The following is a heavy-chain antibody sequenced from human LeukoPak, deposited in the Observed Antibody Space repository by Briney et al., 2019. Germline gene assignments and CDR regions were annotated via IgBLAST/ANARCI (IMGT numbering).Heavy chain of an antibody. J-gene: IGHJ4*02. CDR1: GFTFSDYY. Sequence: PGGSLRLSCAASGFTFSDYYMGWIRQAPGKGLEWVSYISSSGSTIYYADSVKGRFTISRENVENSLYLQMNSLRDEDTAVYYCARVAAGYSVNYFDYWGQGTLVTVSS. CDR3: ARVAAGYSVNYFDY. V-gene: IGHV3-11*04. D-gene: IGHD4-23*01. CDR2: ISSSGSTI.